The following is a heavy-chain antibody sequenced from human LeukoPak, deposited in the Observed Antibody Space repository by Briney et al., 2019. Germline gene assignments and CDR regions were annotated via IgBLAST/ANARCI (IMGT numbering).Heavy chain of an antibody. D-gene: IGHD3-3*01. CDR3: ASVQIFGVVITLTRFDP. V-gene: IGHV4-34*01. CDR1: GGSFSGYY. J-gene: IGHJ5*02. CDR2: INHSGST. Sequence: SETLSLTCAVYGGSFSGYYWSWIRQPPGKGLEWIGEINHSGSTNYNPSLKSRVTISVDTSKNQFSLKLSSVTAADTAVYYCASVQIFGVVITLTRFDPWGQGTLVTVSS.